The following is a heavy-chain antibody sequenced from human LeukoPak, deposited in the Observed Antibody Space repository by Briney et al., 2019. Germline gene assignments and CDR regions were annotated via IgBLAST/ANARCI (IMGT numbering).Heavy chain of an antibody. V-gene: IGHV3-7*01. Sequence: PGGSLRLSCAASGFFFSNYWMTWVRQAPGTGLEVVANINPSGTATYYADPVKGRFTISRDNAKNLVYLQMNSLRADDTAVYHCGRFGYVAGVDLWGQGTLVAVSS. D-gene: IGHD6-19*01. CDR3: GRFGYVAGVDL. J-gene: IGHJ4*02. CDR1: GFFFSNYW. CDR2: INPSGTAT.